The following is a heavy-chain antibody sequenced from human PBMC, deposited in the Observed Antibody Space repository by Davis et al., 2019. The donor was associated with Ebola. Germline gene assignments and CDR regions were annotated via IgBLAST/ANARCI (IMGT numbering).Heavy chain of an antibody. CDR1: GGSISSSSYY. CDR3: ARAGIAAAGEYYYYYGMDV. Sequence: SETLSLTCTVSGGSISSSSYYWGWIRQPPGKGLEWIGSIYYSGSTYYNPSLKSRVTISVDKSKNQFSLKLSSVTAADTAVYYCARAGIAAAGEYYYYYGMDVWGQGTTVTVSS. J-gene: IGHJ6*02. V-gene: IGHV4-39*07. D-gene: IGHD6-13*01. CDR2: IYYSGST.